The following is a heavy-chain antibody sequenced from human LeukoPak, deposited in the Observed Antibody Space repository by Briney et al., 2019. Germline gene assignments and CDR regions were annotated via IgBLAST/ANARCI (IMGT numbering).Heavy chain of an antibody. CDR1: GFTFSSYA. CDR2: ISGSGGST. J-gene: IGHJ4*02. D-gene: IGHD1-26*01. Sequence: GGSLRLSCAASGFTFSSYATSWVRQAPGKGREWVSAISGSGGSTYYADSAKGRFPMPRDNATNTLYLQMNSLRAEDTAVYYCAKTGATKGGDYFDYWGQGTLVTVSS. CDR3: AKTGATKGGDYFDY. V-gene: IGHV3-23*01.